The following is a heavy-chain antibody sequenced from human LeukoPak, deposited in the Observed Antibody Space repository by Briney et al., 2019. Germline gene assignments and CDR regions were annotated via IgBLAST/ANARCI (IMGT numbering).Heavy chain of an antibody. J-gene: IGHJ4*02. V-gene: IGHV4-39*07. D-gene: IGHD3-22*01. CDR1: SGSISTSNYY. CDR2: IFYSGST. Sequence: SETLSLTCTVFSGSISTSNYYWGWVRQPPGKALEWIGNIFYSGSTYYSPSLKSRVTISLDTSRNQFSLKLSSVTAADTAVYYCARDRYYYDSSGYSFDYWGQGTLVTVSS. CDR3: ARDRYYYDSSGYSFDY.